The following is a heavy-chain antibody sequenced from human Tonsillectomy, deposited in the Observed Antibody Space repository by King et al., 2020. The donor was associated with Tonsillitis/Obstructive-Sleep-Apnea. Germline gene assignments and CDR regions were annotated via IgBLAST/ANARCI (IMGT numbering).Heavy chain of an antibody. CDR1: GFTFSSYG. J-gene: IGHJ4*02. Sequence: VQLVESGGGVVQPGRSLRLSCAASGFTFSSYGMHWVRQAPGKGLEWVAVIWYDGSNKYYADSVKGRFTISRDNSKNTLYLQMNSLRAEDTAVYYCAIDRVESGYDSFDYWGQGTLVTVSS. CDR2: IWYDGSNK. V-gene: IGHV3-33*01. D-gene: IGHD5-12*01. CDR3: AIDRVESGYDSFDY.